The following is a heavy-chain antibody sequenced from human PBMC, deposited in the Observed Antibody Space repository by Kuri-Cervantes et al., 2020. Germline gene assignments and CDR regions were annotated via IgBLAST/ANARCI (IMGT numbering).Heavy chain of an antibody. CDR2: IKQDGSEK. CDR3: ARDGFSYGMTSFDY. V-gene: IGHV3-7*01. CDR1: GFTFSSYW. J-gene: IGHJ4*02. Sequence: GESLKISCAASGFTFSSYWMSWVRQAPGKGLEWVANIKQDGSEKYYVDSVKGRFTISRDNAKNSLYLQMNSLRAEDTAVYYCARDGFSYGMTSFDYWGRGTLVTVSS. D-gene: IGHD3-16*01.